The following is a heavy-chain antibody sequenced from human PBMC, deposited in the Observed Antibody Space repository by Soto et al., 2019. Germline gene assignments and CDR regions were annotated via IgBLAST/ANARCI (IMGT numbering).Heavy chain of an antibody. CDR2: IYWDDDK. Sequence: QITLKESGPTLVKPTQTLTLTCTFSGFSLTTRPVGVGWIRQPPGQALEWLALIYWDDDKRYNPSLKTRVTITKDTSKNRVVLTMTSMDPVDTATYYCAHRQLYNGAWNEGTFDYWGQGALVTVSS. V-gene: IGHV2-5*02. CDR3: AHRQLYNGAWNEGTFDY. J-gene: IGHJ4*02. D-gene: IGHD1-1*01. CDR1: GFSLTTRPVG.